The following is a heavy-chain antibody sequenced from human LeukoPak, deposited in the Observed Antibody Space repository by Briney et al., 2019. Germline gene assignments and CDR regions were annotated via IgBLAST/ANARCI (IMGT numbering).Heavy chain of an antibody. CDR2: FDPEDGET. CDR3: ATKPGTYYFDSSGYLDY. V-gene: IGHV1-24*01. CDR1: GYTLTELS. J-gene: IGHJ4*02. D-gene: IGHD3-22*01. Sequence: ASVKVSCTVSGYTLTELSMHWLRQAPGKGLEWMGGFDPEDGETIYAQKFQGRVTMTEDTSTDTAYMELSSLRSEDTAVYYCATKPGTYYFDSSGYLDYRGQGTLVTVSS.